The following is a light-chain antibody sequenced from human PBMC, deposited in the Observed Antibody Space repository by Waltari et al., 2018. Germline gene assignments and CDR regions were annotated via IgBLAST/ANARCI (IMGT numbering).Light chain of an antibody. CDR1: QYISTY. CDR3: QQSYDTPRT. CDR2: AAS. J-gene: IGKJ1*01. V-gene: IGKV1-39*01. Sequence: DFQMTQSPSSLSASVGDRVTITCRASQYISTYLSWYQQKPGKGPKLQIYAASAMQSGVPSRFSGSGSGTDCTFTISSLQLEDFATYYWQQSYDTPRTFGQGTEVEGK.